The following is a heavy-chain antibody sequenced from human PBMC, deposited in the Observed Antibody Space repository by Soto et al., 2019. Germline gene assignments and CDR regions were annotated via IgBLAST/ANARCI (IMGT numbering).Heavy chain of an antibody. Sequence: QVQLVQSGAEVKKPGSSVKVSCKASGGTFSSYAISWVRQAPGQGLEWMGGIIPIFGTANYAQKFQGRVTITSDESTIRAYMELSSLRSDDTAVYYCARQAETSALYYYGMDVWGQGTTVTVAS. CDR1: GGTFSSYA. CDR3: ARQAETSALYYYGMDV. V-gene: IGHV1-69*01. CDR2: IIPIFGTA. J-gene: IGHJ6*02. D-gene: IGHD6-19*01.